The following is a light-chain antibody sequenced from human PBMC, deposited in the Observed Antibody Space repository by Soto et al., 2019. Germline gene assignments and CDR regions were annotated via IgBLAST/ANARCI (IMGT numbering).Light chain of an antibody. CDR2: DAS. Sequence: EIVLTQSPATLSLSPGERATLSCRASQSVSSYLAWYQQKPGQAPRLPIYDASNRATGIPARFSGSGSGTDFTPTISSLAPEDFAAYYCQQRSNCPPWTFGQGTKVEIK. CDR3: QQRSNCPPWT. J-gene: IGKJ1*01. CDR1: QSVSSY. V-gene: IGKV3-11*01.